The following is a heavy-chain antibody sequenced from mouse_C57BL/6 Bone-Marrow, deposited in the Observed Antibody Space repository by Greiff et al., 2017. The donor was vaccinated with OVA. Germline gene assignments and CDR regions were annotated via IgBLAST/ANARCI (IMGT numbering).Heavy chain of an antibody. Sequence: QVQLQQPGAELVKPGASVKMSCKASGYTFTSYWITWVKQRPGQGLEWIGDIYPGSGSTNYNEKFKSKATLTADKSSSTAYMELRSLTSEDSAVYYCTREGAQPWYAYWGQGTLVTVSA. CDR2: IYPGSGST. CDR3: TREGAQPWYAY. V-gene: IGHV1-55*01. J-gene: IGHJ3*01. D-gene: IGHD3-2*02. CDR1: GYTFTSYW.